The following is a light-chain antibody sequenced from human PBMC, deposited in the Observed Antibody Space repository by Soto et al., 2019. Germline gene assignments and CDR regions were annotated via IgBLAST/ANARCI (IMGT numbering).Light chain of an antibody. CDR2: DNN. Sequence: QSVLTQPPSVSAAPGQKVTISCSGSSSNIGNNYVSWYQQLPGTAPKLLIYDNNKRPSGIPDRFSGSKSDTSATLGITGLQTGDEADYDCGTWDSSLSAAVFGGGTQLTVL. CDR1: SSNIGNNY. J-gene: IGLJ7*01. V-gene: IGLV1-51*01. CDR3: GTWDSSLSAAV.